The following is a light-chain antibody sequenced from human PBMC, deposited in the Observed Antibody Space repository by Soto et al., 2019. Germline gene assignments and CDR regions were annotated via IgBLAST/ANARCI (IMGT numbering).Light chain of an antibody. J-gene: IGLJ1*01. V-gene: IGLV2-14*01. CDR3: SSYTSSSTRPYV. CDR2: DVS. CDR1: SSDVGGYNY. Sequence: QSALTQPASVSGSPGQSITISCTGTSSDVGGYNYVSWYQQHPGKAPKLMIYDVSNRPSGVSNRFSGSKSGNTASLTISGLQAEDEADYCSSYTSSSTRPYVFGTGTKVTVL.